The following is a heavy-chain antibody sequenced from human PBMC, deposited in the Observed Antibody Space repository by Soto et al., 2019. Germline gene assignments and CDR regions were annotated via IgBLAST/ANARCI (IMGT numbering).Heavy chain of an antibody. Sequence: QVQLQESGPGLVKPSQTLSLTCTVSGASINTGDYYWSWVRQLPGKGLDWIAYIYYTGSTYYNPSLDSRVAISADTSKNQFALKVTSVTAADTGVYYCAVLGAPTGYWGQGTLVAVSS. D-gene: IGHD1-26*01. V-gene: IGHV4-31*03. CDR3: AVLGAPTGY. CDR2: IYYTGST. CDR1: GASINTGDYY. J-gene: IGHJ4*02.